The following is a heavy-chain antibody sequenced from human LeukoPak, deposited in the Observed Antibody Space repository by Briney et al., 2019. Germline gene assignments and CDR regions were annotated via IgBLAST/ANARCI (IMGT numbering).Heavy chain of an antibody. V-gene: IGHV4-59*08. CDR1: GGSISTYY. Sequence: SETLSLTCSVSGGSISTYYWSWIRQTPGKGLEWIGYVYDSGITNYNPSLERRVTISSDTSKNDFSLNLRSVTAADTAVYYCARHGGSLSYFDYWGQGSLVTVAS. CDR2: VYDSGIT. J-gene: IGHJ4*02. D-gene: IGHD3-16*01. CDR3: ARHGGSLSYFDY.